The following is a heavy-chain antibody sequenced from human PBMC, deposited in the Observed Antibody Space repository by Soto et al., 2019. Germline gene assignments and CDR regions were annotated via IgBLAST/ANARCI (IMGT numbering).Heavy chain of an antibody. V-gene: IGHV3-30*18. CDR1: GFTFSSYG. Sequence: GGSLRLSCAASGFTFSSYGMHWVRQAPGKGLEWVAVISYDGSNKYYADSVKGRFTISRDNSKNTLYLQMNSLRAEDTAVYYCAKDSSSQPFDYWGQGTLVTVSS. J-gene: IGHJ4*02. D-gene: IGHD6-13*01. CDR2: ISYDGSNK. CDR3: AKDSSSQPFDY.